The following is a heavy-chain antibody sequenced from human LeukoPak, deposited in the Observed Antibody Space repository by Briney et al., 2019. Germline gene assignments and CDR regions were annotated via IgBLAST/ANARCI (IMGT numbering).Heavy chain of an antibody. CDR2: IYYSGST. Sequence: SETLSLTCIVSGGSISSYYWSWIRQPPGKGLEWIGYIYYSGSTNYNPSLKSRVTISVDTSKNQFSLKLSSVTAADTAVYYCARALGGSGSRGLFDPWGQGTLVTVSS. J-gene: IGHJ5*02. CDR1: GGSISSYY. CDR3: ARALGGSGSRGLFDP. V-gene: IGHV4-59*01. D-gene: IGHD3-10*01.